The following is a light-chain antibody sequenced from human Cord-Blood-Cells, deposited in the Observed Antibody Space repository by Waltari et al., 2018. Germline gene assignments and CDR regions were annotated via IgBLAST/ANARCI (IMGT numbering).Light chain of an antibody. V-gene: IGKV3-20*01. Sequence: EIVLTQSPGTLSLSPGERATLSCRASQSVSSIYLAWYQQKPGQDPRLLIYGASSRATGIPDRFSGSGSGTDFTLTISRLEPEDFAVYYCQQYGSSPRTFGQGTKVEIK. CDR3: QQYGSSPRT. CDR2: GAS. CDR1: QSVSSIY. J-gene: IGKJ1*01.